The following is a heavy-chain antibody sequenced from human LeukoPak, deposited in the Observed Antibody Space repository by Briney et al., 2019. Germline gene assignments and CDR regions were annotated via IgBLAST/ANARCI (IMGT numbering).Heavy chain of an antibody. CDR1: GGSISSGAYS. D-gene: IGHD2-15*01. V-gene: IGHV4-30-2*01. CDR3: ARDKDQTNWFDP. Sequence: SQTLSLTCAVSGGSISSGAYSWSWIRQAPGKGLEWIGYIYHGGSTYYNPSLRSRVTISVDRSKNQFSLKLSSVTAADTAVYYCARDKDQTNWFDPWGQGTLVTVSS. CDR2: IYHGGST. J-gene: IGHJ5*02.